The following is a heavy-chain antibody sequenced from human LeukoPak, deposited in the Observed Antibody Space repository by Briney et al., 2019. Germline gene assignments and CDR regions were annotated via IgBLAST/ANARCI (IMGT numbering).Heavy chain of an antibody. V-gene: IGHV4-59*01. D-gene: IGHD3/OR15-3a*01. CDR3: ARGRSNSDY. J-gene: IGHJ4*02. CDR1: GGSINSYY. Sequence: SETLSLTFTVSGGSINSYYWTWIRQPPGKGLEWIGYIYYSGSTNYNPSLKSRVTISVDTSKNQFSLTLSSVTAADTAVYYCARGRSNSDYWGQGTLVTVSS. CDR2: IYYSGST.